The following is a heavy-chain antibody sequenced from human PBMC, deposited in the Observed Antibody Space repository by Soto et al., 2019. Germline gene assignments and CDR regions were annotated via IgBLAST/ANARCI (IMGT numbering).Heavy chain of an antibody. CDR2: VSHDGRNT. D-gene: IGHD6-19*01. V-gene: IGHV3-30*18. CDR3: AKGGRQWLVTSDFNY. Sequence: VQLVESGGGVGQPGRSLRLSCAASGFTFSDYAMHWVRQAPGKGLEWVAVVSHDGRNTHYADSVKGRFTISRDSSKNPISLEMTSLRAEDTAVYYCAKGGRQWLVTSDFNYWGQGALVTVCS. CDR1: GFTFSDYA. J-gene: IGHJ4*02.